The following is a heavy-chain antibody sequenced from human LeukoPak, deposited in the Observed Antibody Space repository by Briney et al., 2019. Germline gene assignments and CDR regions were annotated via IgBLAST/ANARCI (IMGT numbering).Heavy chain of an antibody. CDR2: INHSGST. V-gene: IGHV4-39*07. J-gene: IGHJ6*04. CDR3: ARGYSSSWYYYYYGMDV. D-gene: IGHD6-13*01. Sequence: PSETLSLTCTVSGGSISSSSYYWGWIRQPPGKGLEWIGEINHSGSTNYNPSLKSRVTISVDTSKNQFSLKLSSVTAADTAVYYCARGYSSSWYYYYYGMDVWGKGTTVTVSS. CDR1: GGSISSSSYY.